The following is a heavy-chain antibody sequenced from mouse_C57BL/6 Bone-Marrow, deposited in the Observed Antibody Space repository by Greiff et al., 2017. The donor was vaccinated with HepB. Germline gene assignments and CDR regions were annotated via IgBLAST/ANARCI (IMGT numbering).Heavy chain of an antibody. Sequence: EVQLVESGPGLAKPSQTLSLTCSVTGYSITSDYRNWIRKFPGNKLEYMGYISYSGSTYYNPSLKSRISITRDTSKNQYYLQLNSVTTEDTATYYCASSNYNWYFDVWGTGTTVTVSS. V-gene: IGHV3-8*01. J-gene: IGHJ1*03. D-gene: IGHD2-5*01. CDR2: ISYSGST. CDR3: ASSNYNWYFDV. CDR1: GYSITSDY.